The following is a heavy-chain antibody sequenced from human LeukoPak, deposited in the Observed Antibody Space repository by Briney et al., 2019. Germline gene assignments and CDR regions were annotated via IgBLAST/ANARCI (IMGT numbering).Heavy chain of an antibody. CDR2: ISAYNGNT. J-gene: IGHJ3*02. CDR1: GFPFTAYG. D-gene: IGHD3-9*01. V-gene: IGHV1-18*01. Sequence: ASVKVSCKASGFPFTAYGISWVRQAPGQGLEWMGWISAYNGNTNYAQKLQGRVTMTTDTSTSTAYMELRSLRSDDTAVYYCASSLFYDILTGPLPFDIWGQGTMVTVSS. CDR3: ASSLFYDILTGPLPFDI.